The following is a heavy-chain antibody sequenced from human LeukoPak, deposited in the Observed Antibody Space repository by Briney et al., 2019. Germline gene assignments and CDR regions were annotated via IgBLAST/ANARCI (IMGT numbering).Heavy chain of an antibody. J-gene: IGHJ4*02. CDR3: ARASGGSWRGTYFDY. D-gene: IGHD6-13*01. Sequence: SETLSLTCTVSGGSISSYYWSWIRQPPGKGLEWIGYIYYSGSTNYNPSLKSRVTISVDTSKNQFSLKLSSVTAADTAVYYCARASGGSWRGTYFDYWGQGTLVTVSS. CDR1: GGSISSYY. V-gene: IGHV4-59*01. CDR2: IYYSGST.